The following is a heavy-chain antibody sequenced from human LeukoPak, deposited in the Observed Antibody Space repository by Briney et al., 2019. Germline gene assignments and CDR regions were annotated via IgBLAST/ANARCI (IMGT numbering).Heavy chain of an antibody. CDR3: ARGVHSYYFDY. CDR1: GDSVSSDSAA. V-gene: IGHV6-1*01. Sequence: SQTLSLTCAIPGDSVSSDSAAWSWIRQSPSRGLEWLGRTYYRSKWYNEYATSVKSRITINPDTSKNQFSLQLNSVTPEDTAVYYCARGVHSYYFDYWGQGTLVTVSS. CDR2: TYYRSKWYN. D-gene: IGHD2-15*01. J-gene: IGHJ4*02.